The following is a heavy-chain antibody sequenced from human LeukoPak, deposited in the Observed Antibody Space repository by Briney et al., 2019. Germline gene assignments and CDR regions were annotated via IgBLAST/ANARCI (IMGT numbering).Heavy chain of an antibody. Sequence: ASVKVSCKASGYTFTSYGISWVRQAPGQGLELMGWISAYNGNTNYAQKLQGRVTMTTDTSTSTAYMELRSLRSDDTAVYYCARDSSYGPYYYYYMDVWGKGTTVTVSS. V-gene: IGHV1-18*01. D-gene: IGHD5-18*01. CDR2: ISAYNGNT. CDR1: GYTFTSYG. J-gene: IGHJ6*03. CDR3: ARDSSYGPYYYYYMDV.